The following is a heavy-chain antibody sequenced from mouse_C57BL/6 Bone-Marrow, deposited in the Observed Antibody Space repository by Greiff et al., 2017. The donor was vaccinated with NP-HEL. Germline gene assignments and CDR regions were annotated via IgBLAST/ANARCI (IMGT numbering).Heavy chain of an antibody. J-gene: IGHJ4*01. CDR1: GFTFTDYY. CDR2: IRNKANGYTT. D-gene: IGHD2-12*01. CDR3: ARLRRGGPGYYYAMDY. V-gene: IGHV7-3*01. Sequence: EVQVVESGGGLVQPGGSLSLSCAASGFTFTDYYMSWVRQPPGKALEWLGFIRNKANGYTTEYSASVKGRFTISRDNSQSILYLQMNALRAEDSATYYCARLRRGGPGYYYAMDYWGQGTSVTVSS.